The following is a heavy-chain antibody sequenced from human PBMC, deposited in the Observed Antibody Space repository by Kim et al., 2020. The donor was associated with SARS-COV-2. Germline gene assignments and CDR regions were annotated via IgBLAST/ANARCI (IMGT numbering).Heavy chain of an antibody. CDR1: GGSFSGYY. V-gene: IGHV4-34*01. D-gene: IGHD5-18*01. CDR2: INHSGST. J-gene: IGHJ4*02. Sequence: SETLSLTCAVYGGSFSGYYWSWIRQPPGKGLEWIGEINHSGSTNYNPSLKSRVTISVDTSKNQFSLKLSSVTAADTAVYYCARGHNRVNSYGYNYWGQGTLVTVSS. CDR3: ARGHNRVNSYGYNY.